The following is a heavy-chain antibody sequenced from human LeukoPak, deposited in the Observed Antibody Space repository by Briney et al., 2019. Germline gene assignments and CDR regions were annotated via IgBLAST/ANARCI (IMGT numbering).Heavy chain of an antibody. Sequence: SETLSLTCSVSGYAISSGYFWGWIRQPPGKGLEWIGTIYHSGSTYYNPSLKSRVTMSVDTSKNQFFLKVNSVTAADTAVYYCARVYDSGSQAYFYYMDVWGKGTTVTISS. CDR1: GYAISSGYF. V-gene: IGHV4-38-2*02. D-gene: IGHD3-10*01. CDR3: ARVYDSGSQAYFYYMDV. CDR2: IYHSGST. J-gene: IGHJ6*03.